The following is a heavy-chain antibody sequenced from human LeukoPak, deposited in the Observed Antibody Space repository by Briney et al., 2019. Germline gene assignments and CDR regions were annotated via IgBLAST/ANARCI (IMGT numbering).Heavy chain of an antibody. D-gene: IGHD6-6*01. CDR1: GFTFSSYA. Sequence: GGSLRLSCAASGFTFSSYAMSWVRQAPGKGLEWVSSISVSGDRIFYVDSVKGRFTISRDNAKNSLYLQMNSLRAEDTAVYYCARVEYTSSSGISYFDYWGQGTLVTVSS. J-gene: IGHJ4*02. CDR3: ARVEYTSSSGISYFDY. CDR2: ISVSGDRI. V-gene: IGHV3-23*01.